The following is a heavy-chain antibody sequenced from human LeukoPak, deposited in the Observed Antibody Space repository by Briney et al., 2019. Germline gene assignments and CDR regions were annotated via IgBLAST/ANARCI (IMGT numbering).Heavy chain of an antibody. CDR3: AKDDTYSSGWYRGYYYYYGMDV. D-gene: IGHD6-19*01. V-gene: IGHV3-23*01. J-gene: IGHJ6*02. CDR2: ISGSGGST. CDR1: GFTFSSYA. Sequence: GGSLRLSCAASGFTFSSYAMSWVRQAPGKGLEWVSAISGSGGSTCYADSVKGRFTISRDNSKNTLYLQMNSLRAEDTAVYYCAKDDTYSSGWYRGYYYYYGMDVWGQGTTVTVSS.